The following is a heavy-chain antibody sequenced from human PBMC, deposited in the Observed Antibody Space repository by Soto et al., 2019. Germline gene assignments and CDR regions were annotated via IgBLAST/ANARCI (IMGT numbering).Heavy chain of an antibody. J-gene: IGHJ6*03. V-gene: IGHV4-34*01. Sequence: QVQLQQWGAGLLKPSETLSLTCAVYGGSFSGYYWSWIRQPPGKGLEWIGEINHSGRTNYIPSLKRRVPISVDTSNNQFSLKLSSVTAADTAVYYCERGGGYCSSTSCSYYYYYYMDVWGKGTTVTVSS. D-gene: IGHD2-2*01. CDR3: ERGGGYCSSTSCSYYYYYYMDV. CDR1: GGSFSGYY. CDR2: INHSGRT.